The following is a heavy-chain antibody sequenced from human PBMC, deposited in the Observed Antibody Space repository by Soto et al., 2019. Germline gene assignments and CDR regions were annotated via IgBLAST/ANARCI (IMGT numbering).Heavy chain of an antibody. CDR3: AKHGYFYGYFFDH. J-gene: IGHJ4*02. CDR1: GFTFSRYA. D-gene: IGHD2-2*03. CDR2: ISYDGRQK. Sequence: PGGSLRLSCAASGFTFSRYAMHWVRQAPGKGLEWVAVISYDGRQKHYVDSVKVRFTISRDVSDNTLYLQMNSLRPEDTAVYYCAKHGYFYGYFFDHWGQGTMVTVYS. V-gene: IGHV3-30-3*02.